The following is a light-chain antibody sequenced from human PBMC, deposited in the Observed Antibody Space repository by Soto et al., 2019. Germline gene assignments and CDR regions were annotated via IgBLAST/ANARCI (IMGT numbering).Light chain of an antibody. J-gene: IGLJ2*01. CDR1: TSNIGAGYD. V-gene: IGLV1-40*01. CDR3: QSYDDSLSGVV. CDR2: GNI. Sequence: QSVLTQPPSVSGAPGQRVTISCTGSTSNIGAGYDVHWYQQLPGTAPKLLIYGNINRPSGVPDRFSGSKSGTSASLAITGLQAGDEADYYCQSYDDSLSGVVFGGGTKLTVL.